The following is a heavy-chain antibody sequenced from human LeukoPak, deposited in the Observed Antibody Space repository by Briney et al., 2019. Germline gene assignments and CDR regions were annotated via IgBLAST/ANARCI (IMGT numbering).Heavy chain of an antibody. CDR1: GDSMNEYN. CDR2: VFYTGRT. Sequence: SETLSLTCTVSGDSMNEYNWSWVRQPPRKGLELIGYVFYTGRTNYRPSLKSRVTISVDTSKNQFSLTLSSVTAADTAVYYCARGRGRDGDNLVNWGQGTLVTVSS. D-gene: IGHD5-24*01. J-gene: IGHJ4*02. V-gene: IGHV4-59*01. CDR3: ARGRGRDGDNLVN.